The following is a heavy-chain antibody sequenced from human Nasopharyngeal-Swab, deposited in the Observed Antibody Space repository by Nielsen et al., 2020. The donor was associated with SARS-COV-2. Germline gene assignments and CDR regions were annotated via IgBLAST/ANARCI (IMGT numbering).Heavy chain of an antibody. J-gene: IGHJ4*02. Sequence: GGSLKISCAASGFTFSGYAMSWVRQAPGKGLEWVSAISGSGGSTYYADSVKGRFTISRDNSKNTLYLQMNSLRAEDTAVYYCAKTLWGYCSSTSCWGFDYWGQGTLVTVSS. CDR2: ISGSGGST. V-gene: IGHV3-23*01. CDR1: GFTFSGYA. D-gene: IGHD2-2*01. CDR3: AKTLWGYCSSTSCWGFDY.